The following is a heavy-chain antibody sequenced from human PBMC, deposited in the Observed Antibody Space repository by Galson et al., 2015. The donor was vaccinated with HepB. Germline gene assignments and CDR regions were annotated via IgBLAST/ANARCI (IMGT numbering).Heavy chain of an antibody. CDR3: ARVLVEMATINHWYFDL. CDR2: IKQDGSEK. J-gene: IGHJ2*01. V-gene: IGHV3-7*03. CDR1: GFTFSSYW. Sequence: SLRLSCAASGFTFSSYWMSWVRQAPGKGLEWVANIKQDGSEKYYVDSVKGRFTISRDNAKNSLYLQMNSLRAEDTAVYYCARVLVEMATINHWYFDLWGRGTLVTVSS. D-gene: IGHD5-24*01.